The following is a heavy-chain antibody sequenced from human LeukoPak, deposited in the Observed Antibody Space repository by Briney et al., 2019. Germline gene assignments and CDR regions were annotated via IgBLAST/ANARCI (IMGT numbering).Heavy chain of an antibody. CDR1: GYTFRNCA. CDR2: ISFDGNRK. CDR3: VKRGGGDHGLDV. J-gene: IGHJ6*02. Sequence: GGSLRLSCAASGYTFRNCAIHWVRQAPGKGPECVAVISFDGNRKYYADFVKGRFTISRDDSTNTAYLQMNSLRPEDTAIFYCVKRGGGDHGLDVWGQGTTVTVSS. V-gene: IGHV3-30*18. D-gene: IGHD2-21*02.